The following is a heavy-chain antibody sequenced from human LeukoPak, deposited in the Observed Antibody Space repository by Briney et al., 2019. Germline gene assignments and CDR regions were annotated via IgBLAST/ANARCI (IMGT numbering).Heavy chain of an antibody. V-gene: IGHV1-18*01. Sequence: ASVKVSCKASGYTFSSYGLSWVRQAPGQGLEWMGWISAYNGNTNYAQKFQGRVTMTTDTSTSTAYMELRSLRSDDTAVYYCAREERGYSYGYGGFDPWGQGTLVTVSS. CDR1: GYTFSSYG. J-gene: IGHJ5*02. D-gene: IGHD5-18*01. CDR2: ISAYNGNT. CDR3: AREERGYSYGYGGFDP.